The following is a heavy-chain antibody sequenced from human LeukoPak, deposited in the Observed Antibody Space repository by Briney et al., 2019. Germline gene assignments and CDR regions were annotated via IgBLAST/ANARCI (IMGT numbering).Heavy chain of an antibody. V-gene: IGHV1-24*01. CDR1: GYTLTELS. D-gene: IGHD3-22*01. CDR3: ATDNYYDSSAYDY. J-gene: IGHJ4*02. CDR2: FDPEDGET. Sequence: ASVKVSCKVSGYTLTELSMHWVRQAPGKGLEWMGGFDPEDGETIYAQRFQGRVTMTEDTSTDTAYMELSSLRSEDTAAYYCATDNYYDSSAYDYWGQGTLVTVSS.